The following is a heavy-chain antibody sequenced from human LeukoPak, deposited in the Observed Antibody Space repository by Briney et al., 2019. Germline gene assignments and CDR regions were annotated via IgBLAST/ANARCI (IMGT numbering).Heavy chain of an antibody. CDR3: ARVTGYSSSWQTIDY. D-gene: IGHD6-13*01. CDR1: SGSFSGYY. V-gene: IGHV4-34*01. Sequence: SETLSLTCAVYSGSFSGYYWSWIRQPPGKGLEWIGEINHSGSTNYNPSLKSRVTISVDTSKNQFSLKLSSVTAADTAVYYCARVTGYSSSWQTIDYWGQGTLVTVSS. CDR2: INHSGST. J-gene: IGHJ4*02.